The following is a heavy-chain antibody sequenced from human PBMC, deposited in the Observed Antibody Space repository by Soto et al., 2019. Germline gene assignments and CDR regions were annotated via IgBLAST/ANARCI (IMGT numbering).Heavy chain of an antibody. V-gene: IGHV3-30*18. CDR2: VSYDGGTK. CDR3: VKEFGVAGSSYESFFDY. Sequence: QVQLVESGGGVVQPGGSLRLSCAASGFTLSSHGMQWVRQAPGKGLEWVAVVSYDGGTKYYADSVKGRFTISRDNSKNTLYLQMSSLRAEDTAVYYCVKEFGVAGSSYESFFDYWGQGTLVTVSS. CDR1: GFTLSSHG. J-gene: IGHJ4*02. D-gene: IGHD5-18*01.